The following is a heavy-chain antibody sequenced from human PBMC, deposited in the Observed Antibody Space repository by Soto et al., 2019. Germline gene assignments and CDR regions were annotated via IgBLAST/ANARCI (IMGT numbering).Heavy chain of an antibody. CDR2: IYYSGST. CDR1: GGSISSGGYY. D-gene: IGHD3-22*01. V-gene: IGHV4-31*03. CDR3: ARVNYDPSWYYYGMDV. Sequence: QVQLQESGPGLVKPSQTLSLTCTVSGGSISSGGYYWSWIRQHPGKGLEWIGYIYYSGSTYYNPSLKSRVTRSVDTSKNQFSLKLSSVTAADTAGYYCARVNYDPSWYYYGMDVWGQGPTVPVSS. J-gene: IGHJ6*02.